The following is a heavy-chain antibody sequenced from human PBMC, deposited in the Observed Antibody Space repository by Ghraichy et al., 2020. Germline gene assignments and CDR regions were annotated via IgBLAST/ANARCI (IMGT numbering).Heavy chain of an antibody. D-gene: IGHD2-2*02. Sequence: SETLSLTCTVSGGSISSSSYYWGWIRQPPGKGLEWIGSIYYSGSSYYNPSLKSRVTMSVDTSKNQCSLKLSSVTAADTAVYYCARHKGDCHSTCCYTDWFDPWGQGSLVTVSS. V-gene: IGHV4-39*01. J-gene: IGHJ5*02. CDR1: GGSISSSSYY. CDR3: ARHKGDCHSTCCYTDWFDP. CDR2: IYYSGSS.